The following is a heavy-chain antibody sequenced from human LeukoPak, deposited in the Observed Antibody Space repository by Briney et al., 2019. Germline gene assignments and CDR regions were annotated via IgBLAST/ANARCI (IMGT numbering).Heavy chain of an antibody. CDR1: GYTFTGYY. J-gene: IGHJ5*02. V-gene: IGHV1-18*04. CDR3: ARAYYYGSGSYQYNWFDP. Sequence: ASVKVSCKASGYTFTGYYMHWVRQAPGQGLEWMGWISAYNGNTNYAQKLQGRVTMTTDTSTSTAYMELRSLRSDDTAVYYCARAYYYGSGSYQYNWFDPWGQGTLVTVSS. D-gene: IGHD3-10*01. CDR2: ISAYNGNT.